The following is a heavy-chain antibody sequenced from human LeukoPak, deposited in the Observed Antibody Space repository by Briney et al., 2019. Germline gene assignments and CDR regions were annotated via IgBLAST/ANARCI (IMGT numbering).Heavy chain of an antibody. CDR2: VYSGGTT. CDR3: ARGPRSSVVVTAFFDY. Sequence: GGSLRLSYAASGFTVSSNFMSWVRQAPGKGLEWVSIVYSGGTTYYADSVKGRFIISRDNSTNTLFLQMNSLRVEDTAMYYCARGPRSSVVVTAFFDYWGQGALVTVSS. CDR1: GFTVSSNF. V-gene: IGHV3-53*01. D-gene: IGHD2-21*02. J-gene: IGHJ4*02.